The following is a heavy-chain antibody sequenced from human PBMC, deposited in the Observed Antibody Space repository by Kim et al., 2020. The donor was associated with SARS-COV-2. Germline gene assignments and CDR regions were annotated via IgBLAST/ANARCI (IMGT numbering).Heavy chain of an antibody. CDR2: INHSGST. CDR1: GGSFSGYY. Sequence: SETLSLTCAVYGGSFSGYYWSWIRQPPGKGLEWIGEINHSGSTNYNPSLKSRVTISVDTSKNQFSLKLSSVTAADTAVYYCAREAACSGGSCDPWFDPWGQGTLVTPSS. CDR3: AREAACSGGSCDPWFDP. D-gene: IGHD2-15*01. J-gene: IGHJ5*02. V-gene: IGHV4-34*01.